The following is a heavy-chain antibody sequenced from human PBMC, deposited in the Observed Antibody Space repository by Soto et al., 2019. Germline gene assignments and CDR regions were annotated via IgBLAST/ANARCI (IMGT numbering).Heavy chain of an antibody. D-gene: IGHD6-19*01. CDR2: VSHDGRNT. CDR3: AKGGRQWLVTSDFNY. CDR1: GFNFSDYA. V-gene: IGHV3-30*18. J-gene: IGHJ4*02. Sequence: PGGSLRLSCAAAGFNFSDYAMHWVRQATGKGLEWVAVVSHDGRNTHYADSVKGRFTISRDSSKNTVSLEMTSLRAEDTAVYYCAKGGRQWLVTSDFNYWGQGALVTVSS.